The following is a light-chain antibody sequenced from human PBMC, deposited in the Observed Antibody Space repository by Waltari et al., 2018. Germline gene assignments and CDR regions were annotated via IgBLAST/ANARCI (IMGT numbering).Light chain of an antibody. CDR3: AAWDDSLNGVV. CDR2: GKN. CDR1: SSNTRDNT. J-gene: IGLJ2*01. V-gene: IGLV1-44*01. Sequence: VLTQSPSASGTPGPRVTISCYGRSSNTRDNTVTRYQQLPGTGPKLLIYGKNQRPSGVPDRVSGSKSGTSASLAISGLQSEDEADYYCAAWDDSLNGVVFGGGTKLTVL.